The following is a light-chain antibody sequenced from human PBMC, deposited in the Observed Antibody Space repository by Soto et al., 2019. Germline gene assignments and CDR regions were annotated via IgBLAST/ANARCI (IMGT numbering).Light chain of an antibody. V-gene: IGLV2-8*01. CDR2: EVS. J-gene: IGLJ2*01. CDR1: SSDVGGYNY. CDR3: SSYAGSNNPVI. Sequence: QSALPQPPSASGSPGQSVTISCTGTSSDVGGYNYVSWYQQHPGKAPKFLIFEVSRRPSGVPDRFSGSKSGNTASLTVSGLQADDEADYYCSSYAGSNNPVIFGGGTKLTVL.